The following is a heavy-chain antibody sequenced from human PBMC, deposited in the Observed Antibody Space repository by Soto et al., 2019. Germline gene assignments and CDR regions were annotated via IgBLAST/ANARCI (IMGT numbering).Heavy chain of an antibody. V-gene: IGHV1-3*01. J-gene: IGHJ6*02. CDR2: INAGNGNT. Sequence: ASVKVSCKASGYTFTRYSMHWVRQAPGQRLEWMGWINAGNGNTKYSQKFQGRVTITRDTSASTAYMELSSLRSEDTAVYYCARDGGPTGYYYYYGMDVWGQGTTVTVSS. CDR1: GYTFTRYS. CDR3: ARDGGPTGYYYYYGMDV. D-gene: IGHD3-16*01.